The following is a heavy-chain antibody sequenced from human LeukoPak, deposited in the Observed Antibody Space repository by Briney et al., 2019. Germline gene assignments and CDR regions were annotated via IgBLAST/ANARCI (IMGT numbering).Heavy chain of an antibody. CDR2: IRYDGSNK. V-gene: IGHV3-30*02. CDR1: GFTFSSYG. D-gene: IGHD6-19*01. Sequence: GGSLRLSCAASGFTFSSYGMHWVRQAPGKGLEWVAFIRYDGSNKYYADSVKGRFTISRDNSKNTLYLQMNSLRAEDTAVYYCAKDLVAVDPYSSAWPPGATDYWGQGTLVTVSS. CDR3: AKDLVAVDPYSSAWPPGATDY. J-gene: IGHJ4*02.